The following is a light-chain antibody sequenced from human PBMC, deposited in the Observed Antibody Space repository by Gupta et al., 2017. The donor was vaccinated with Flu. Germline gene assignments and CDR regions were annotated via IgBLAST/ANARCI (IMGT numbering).Light chain of an antibody. J-gene: IGKJ1*01. CDR3: QRDDSLWT. CDR1: QSIGSW. Sequence: DIQMTQSPSTLSASVGDRVTITCRASQSIGSWLAWYQQKPGKVPKLLIYKASSVESGGPSRFSGSGSGKEFTLTSSSRQHDDFANYYCQRDDSLWTFGQGTRVEIK. CDR2: KAS. V-gene: IGKV1-5*03.